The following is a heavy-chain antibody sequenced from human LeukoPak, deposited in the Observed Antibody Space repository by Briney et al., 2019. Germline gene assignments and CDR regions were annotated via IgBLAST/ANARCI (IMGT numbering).Heavy chain of an antibody. D-gene: IGHD1-26*01. Sequence: PGGSLRLSCAASGFTFSDYYMGWMRQAPGKGLEWVSYISSSGSAIYYADSVKGRFTLSRDNAKNSLYLQMNSLRAEDTAVYYCARDASAYSGSYHGGYWGQGTLVTVSS. CDR2: ISSSGSAI. V-gene: IGHV3-11*04. CDR3: ARDASAYSGSYHGGY. CDR1: GFTFSDYY. J-gene: IGHJ4*02.